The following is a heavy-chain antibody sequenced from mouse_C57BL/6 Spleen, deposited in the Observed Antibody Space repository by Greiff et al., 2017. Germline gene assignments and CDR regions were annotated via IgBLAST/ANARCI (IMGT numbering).Heavy chain of an antibody. CDR1: GYTFTSYW. CDR2: IDPSDSYT. Sequence: VQLQQPGAELVKPGASVKLSCKASGYTFTSYWLQWVKQRPGQGLEWIGEIDPSDSYTNYNQKFKGKATLTVDTSSSTAYMQLSRLTSEDSAVYDCARGNYYYSSAYFDYWGQGTTLTVSS. D-gene: IGHD1-1*01. CDR3: ARGNYYYSSAYFDY. V-gene: IGHV1-50*01. J-gene: IGHJ2*01.